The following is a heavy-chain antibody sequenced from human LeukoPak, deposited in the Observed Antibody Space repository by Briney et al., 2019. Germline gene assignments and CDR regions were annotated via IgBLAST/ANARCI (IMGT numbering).Heavy chain of an antibody. J-gene: IGHJ5*02. D-gene: IGHD2-2*01. CDR1: GFTFSSYS. Sequence: PGGSLRLFCAASGFTFSSYSMNWVRQAPGKGLEWVSYISSSSSTIYYADSVKGRFTISRDNAKNSLYLQMNSLRAEDMAVYYCAREHCSSTSCPKLNWFDPWGQGTLVTVSS. V-gene: IGHV3-48*01. CDR2: ISSSSSTI. CDR3: AREHCSSTSCPKLNWFDP.